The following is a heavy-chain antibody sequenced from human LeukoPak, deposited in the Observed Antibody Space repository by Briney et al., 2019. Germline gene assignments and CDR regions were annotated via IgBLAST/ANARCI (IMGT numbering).Heavy chain of an antibody. CDR1: GFTFSRDT. D-gene: IGHD1-26*01. Sequence: GGSLRLSCAASGFTFSRDTMNWVRQAPGKGLEWISDISSSSTTIHYADSVTGRFTISRDNAKNSLYLQMNNLRAEDTAVYYCARDPREWGLPYFDCWGQGTLVSVSS. J-gene: IGHJ4*02. V-gene: IGHV3-48*01. CDR2: ISSSSTTI. CDR3: ARDPREWGLPYFDC.